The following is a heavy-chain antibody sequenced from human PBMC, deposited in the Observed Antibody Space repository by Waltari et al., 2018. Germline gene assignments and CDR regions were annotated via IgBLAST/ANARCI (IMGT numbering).Heavy chain of an antibody. CDR3: ARVADMDDSSPGDY. CDR2: IYTSGST. V-gene: IGHV4-4*07. CDR1: GGSISSYY. D-gene: IGHD3-22*01. J-gene: IGHJ4*02. Sequence: QVQLQESGPGLVKPSETLSLTCTVSGGSISSYYWSWIRQPAGKGLEWIGRIYTSGSTNYNPSLKSRVTISVDKSKNQFSLKLSSVTAADTAVYYCARVADMDDSSPGDYWGQGTLVTVSS.